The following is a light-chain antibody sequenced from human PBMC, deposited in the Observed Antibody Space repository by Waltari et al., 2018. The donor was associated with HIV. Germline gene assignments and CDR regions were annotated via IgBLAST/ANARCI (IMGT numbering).Light chain of an antibody. Sequence: DIVMTQSPDSLAVSHGGRAIIPCTSSLSVLSSSNNKNHLAWYQQKPGQPPKLLFYWASIREVGVPDRFTGSGSGTIFNLTVSSLQADDVAVYYCQQFFSFPRTFGQGTKVEI. CDR3: QQFFSFPRT. CDR2: WAS. J-gene: IGKJ1*01. CDR1: LSVLSSSNNKNH. V-gene: IGKV4-1*01.